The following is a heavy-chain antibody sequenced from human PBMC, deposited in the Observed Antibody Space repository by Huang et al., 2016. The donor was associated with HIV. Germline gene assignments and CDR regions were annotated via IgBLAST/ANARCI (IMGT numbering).Heavy chain of an antibody. D-gene: IGHD3-22*01. J-gene: IGHJ4*02. V-gene: IGHV4-34*01. Sequence: QVQLDQWGAGLLKASETLSLTCAVYGGSFSGYYWNWLRQAPGKGLEWVGEINHSGNTNYNPSLKSRVNMSVDTSKSQFSLYLTSLSAADTGTYFCARRYNSRRDYWGRGTLVTVHS. CDR2: INHSGNT. CDR3: ARRYNSRRDY. CDR1: GGSFSGYY.